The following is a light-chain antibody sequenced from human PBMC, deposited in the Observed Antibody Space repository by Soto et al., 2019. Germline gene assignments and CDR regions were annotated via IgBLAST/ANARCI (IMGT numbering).Light chain of an antibody. J-gene: IGLJ2*01. CDR2: DVI. CDR3: SSYTSSITYVV. V-gene: IGLV2-14*03. CDR1: SSDVGGYNY. Sequence: QSVLTQPASVSGSPGQSITISCTGTSSDVGGYNYVSWYQQHPGKAPKLMIYDVINRPSGVSNRFSGSKSGNSASLAISGLQAEDEADYYCSSYTSSITYVVFGGGTKLTVL.